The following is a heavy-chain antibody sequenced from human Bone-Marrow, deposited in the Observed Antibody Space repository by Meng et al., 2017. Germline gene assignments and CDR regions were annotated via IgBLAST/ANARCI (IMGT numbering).Heavy chain of an antibody. J-gene: IGHJ4*01. CDR1: GFTFSDHY. D-gene: IGHD3-22*01. V-gene: IGHV3-72*01. CDR3: VRDVRYDSGGYYDY. CDR2: IRKKVNSYTT. Sequence: GGPLRLSFVASGFTFSDHYMDWVRQAPGKGLEWVGRIRKKVNSYTTEYAASVKGRFTISRDDSKNSLYLQMNSLKTADRAVYFCVRDVRYDSGGYYDYWGHGTLVTVSS.